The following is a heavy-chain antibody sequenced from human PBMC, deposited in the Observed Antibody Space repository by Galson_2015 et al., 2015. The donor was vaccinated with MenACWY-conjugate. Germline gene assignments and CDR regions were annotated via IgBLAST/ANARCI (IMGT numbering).Heavy chain of an antibody. D-gene: IGHD3-10*01. J-gene: IGHJ4*02. CDR2: IYYSGST. CDR3: ASSRITMVRGVMYYFDY. CDR1: GGSISSYY. Sequence: ETLSLTCTVSGGSISSYYWSWIRQPPGKGLEWIGYIYYSGSTNYNPSLKSRVTISVDTSKNQFSLKLSSVTAADTAVYYCASSRITMVRGVMYYFDYWGQGTLVTVSS. V-gene: IGHV4-59*08.